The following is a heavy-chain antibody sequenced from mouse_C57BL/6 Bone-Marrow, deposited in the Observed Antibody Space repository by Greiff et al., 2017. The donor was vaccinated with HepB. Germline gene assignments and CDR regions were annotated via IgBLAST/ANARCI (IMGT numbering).Heavy chain of an antibody. CDR2: IYPGSGNT. Sequence: QVQLQQSGAELVRPGASVKLSCKASGYTFTDYYINWVKQRPGQGLEWIARIYPGSGNTYYNEKFKGKATLTAEKSSSTAYMQLSSLTSEDSAVYFCARGLRRVPYYAMDYWGQGTSVTVSS. J-gene: IGHJ4*01. V-gene: IGHV1-76*01. CDR1: GYTFTDYY. D-gene: IGHD1-1*01. CDR3: ARGLRRVPYYAMDY.